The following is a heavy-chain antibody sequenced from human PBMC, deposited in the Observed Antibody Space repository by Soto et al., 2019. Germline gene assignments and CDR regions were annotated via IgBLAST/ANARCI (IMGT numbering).Heavy chain of an antibody. D-gene: IGHD3-22*01. CDR2: ISYDGVTK. V-gene: IGHV3-30*18. Sequence: QIHLVESGGGVAQPGRSLRLSCAASGFTFSTYGMHWVRQAPGKGLEWVAVISYDGVTKHYADSVKGRFTISRDNSKNTLYLQMNSLRAEDTAVYYGAKSSLGTESSGFQFWFFDLWGRGTLVTVSS. J-gene: IGHJ2*01. CDR3: AKSSLGTESSGFQFWFFDL. CDR1: GFTFSTYG.